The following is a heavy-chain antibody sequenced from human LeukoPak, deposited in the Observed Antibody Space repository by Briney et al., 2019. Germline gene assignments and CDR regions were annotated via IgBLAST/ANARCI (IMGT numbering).Heavy chain of an antibody. J-gene: IGHJ1*01. V-gene: IGHV1-3*04. CDR2: INTGNGNA. CDR1: GYTFTDYG. CDR3: ARVPLHDSNKYYYPH. D-gene: IGHD3-10*01. Sequence: ASVKVSCKASGYTFTDYGVHWVRQAPGQGLEWMAWINTGNGNAKYSEKFQGRVTITRDTSVSTAYMDLSSLRSEDTAVYYCARVPLHDSNKYYYPHWGQGTVVTVSS.